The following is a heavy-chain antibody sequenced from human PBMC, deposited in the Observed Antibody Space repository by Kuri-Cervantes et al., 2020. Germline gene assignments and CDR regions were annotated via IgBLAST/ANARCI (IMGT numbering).Heavy chain of an antibody. CDR2: IKQDGSEK. D-gene: IGHD2-21*02. CDR3: ARLGAYCGGDCYSNYYYYYMDV. J-gene: IGHJ6*03. V-gene: IGHV3-7*04. CDR1: GFTFRSYW. Sequence: GESLKISCAASGFTFRSYWMSWVRQAPGKGLEWVANIKQDGSEKYYVDSVKGRFTISRDNAKNSLYLQMNSLRAEDTAVYYCARLGAYCGGDCYSNYYYYYMDVWGKGTTVTVSS.